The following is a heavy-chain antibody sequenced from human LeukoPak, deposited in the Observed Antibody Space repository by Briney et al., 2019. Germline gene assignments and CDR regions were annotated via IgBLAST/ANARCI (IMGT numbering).Heavy chain of an antibody. J-gene: IGHJ4*02. CDR2: IRNRYGIT. CDR1: GFNFIDYT. CDR3: ARDLSYSFDY. Sequence: GGSLRLSCAASGFNFIDYTMNWVRQAPGKGLEWISYIRNRYGITSYADSVKGRFTISSDTAKNSLFLQMNSLRDEDTAVYFCARDLSYSFDYWGQGSLVTVSS. D-gene: IGHD4-11*01. V-gene: IGHV3-48*02.